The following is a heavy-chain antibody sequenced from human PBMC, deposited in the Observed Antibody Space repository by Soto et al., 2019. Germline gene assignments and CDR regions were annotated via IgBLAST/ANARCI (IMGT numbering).Heavy chain of an antibody. CDR2: ISAYNGNT. CDR3: ARDKPTVTTRRHWYFDL. CDR1: GYTFTSYG. J-gene: IGHJ2*01. D-gene: IGHD4-17*01. V-gene: IGHV1-18*01. Sequence: QVQLVQSGAEVKKPGASVKVSCKASGYTFTSYGISWVRQAPGQGLEWMGWISAYNGNTNYAQKLQGRVTMTTDTSXSXXYMELRSLRSDDTAVYYCARDKPTVTTRRHWYFDLWGRGTLVTVSS.